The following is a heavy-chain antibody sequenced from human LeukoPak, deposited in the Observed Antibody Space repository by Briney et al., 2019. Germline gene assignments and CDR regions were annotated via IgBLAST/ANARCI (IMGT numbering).Heavy chain of an antibody. CDR2: IKSKTDGGTT. Sequence: NPGGSLRLSCAASGFTVSSNYMSWVRQAPGKGLEWVGRIKSKTDGGTTDYAAPVKGRFTISRDDSKNTLYLQMNSLKTEDTAVYYCTTVLILGYCSSTSCRFDPWGQGTLVTVSS. V-gene: IGHV3-15*01. CDR3: TTVLILGYCSSTSCRFDP. CDR1: GFTVSSNY. D-gene: IGHD2-2*01. J-gene: IGHJ5*02.